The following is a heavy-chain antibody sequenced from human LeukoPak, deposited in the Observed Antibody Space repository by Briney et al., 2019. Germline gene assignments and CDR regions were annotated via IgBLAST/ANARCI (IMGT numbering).Heavy chain of an antibody. V-gene: IGHV3-9*01. CDR2: ISWNSGSI. CDR3: AKDGDSSGYSIDY. D-gene: IGHD3-22*01. Sequence: GGSLRLSCAASGFTFDDYAMHWVQQAPGKGLEWVSGISWNSGSIGYADSVKGRFTISRDNAKNSLYLQMNSLRAEDTALYYCAKDGDSSGYSIDYWGQGTLVTVSS. J-gene: IGHJ4*02. CDR1: GFTFDDYA.